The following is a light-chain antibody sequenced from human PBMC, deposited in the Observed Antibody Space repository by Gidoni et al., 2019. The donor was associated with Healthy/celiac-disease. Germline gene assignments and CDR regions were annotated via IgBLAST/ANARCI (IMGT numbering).Light chain of an antibody. CDR2: DAS. CDR3: RQHRSYRWT. CDR1: LSVSY. V-gene: IGKV3-11*01. Sequence: PLSSSAGETAPSCGRASLSVSYLAWCYQKPGRAPRILIYDASTRATGIPARFIGSGSGTNFTPTISSLEPEDFAVYYCRQHRSYRWTFGQGTKVEIK. J-gene: IGKJ1*01.